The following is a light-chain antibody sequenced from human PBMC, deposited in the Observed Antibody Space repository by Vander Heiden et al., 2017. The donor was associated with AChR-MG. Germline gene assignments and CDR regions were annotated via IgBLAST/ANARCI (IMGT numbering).Light chain of an antibody. Sequence: QSALTQPASVSGSPGQSITISCTGTSPDIGYYNFVSWFKQHPGKAPQVLIYGVSTRPSRISSRFSGSKSGNTASLTISGLQAEDEADYYCSSWTTTYIWIFGGGTKVTVL. CDR1: SPDIGYYNF. J-gene: IGLJ2*01. CDR3: SSWTTTYIWI. CDR2: GVS. V-gene: IGLV2-14*01.